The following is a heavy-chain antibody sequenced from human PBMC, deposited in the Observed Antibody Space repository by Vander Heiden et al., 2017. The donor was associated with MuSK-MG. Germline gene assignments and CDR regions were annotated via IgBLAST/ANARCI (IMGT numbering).Heavy chain of an antibody. V-gene: IGHV4-38-2*02. J-gene: IGHJ4*02. CDR3: ASGGGQWLAGGY. CDR1: GYSISSGFY. CDR2: IYHDGET. Sequence: QAQLQERGPGLMKSSESLCLTCTVSGYSISSGFYWGWIRQPPGKGLEWIESIYHDGETYYNPSLKSRVPMSVDPSKNQFSLKLTSVTTADTAVYYCASGGGQWLAGGYWGQGKLVTVSS. D-gene: IGHD6-19*01.